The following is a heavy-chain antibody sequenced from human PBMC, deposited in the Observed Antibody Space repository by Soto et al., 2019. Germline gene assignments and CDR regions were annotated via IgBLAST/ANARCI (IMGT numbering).Heavy chain of an antibody. Sequence: GGSLRLSCAASGFTFSSYAMSWVRQALGKGLEWVSAISGSGGSTYYADSVKGRFTISRDNSKNTLYLQMNSLRAEDTAVYYCAKEDCSGCSCYSWVYYYYYMDVWGKGTTVTVSS. CDR2: ISGSGGST. D-gene: IGHD2-15*01. CDR3: AKEDCSGCSCYSWVYYYYYMDV. CDR1: GFTFSSYA. V-gene: IGHV3-23*01. J-gene: IGHJ6*03.